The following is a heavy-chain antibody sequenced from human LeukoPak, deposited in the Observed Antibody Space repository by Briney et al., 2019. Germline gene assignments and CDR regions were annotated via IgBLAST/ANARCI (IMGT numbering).Heavy chain of an antibody. CDR1: GFTFSIYS. J-gene: IGHJ4*02. V-gene: IGHV3-48*04. CDR2: ISPQSDVI. D-gene: IGHD4/OR15-4a*01. CDR3: VRDEYGIRGNASRPLFDY. Sequence: PGGSLRLSCAASGFTFSIYSMNWVRQAPGKGLEWVSYISPQSDVIFYLDSVKGRFTMSRDNAKNSLYLQMNSLRAEDTAMYYCVRDEYGIRGNASRPLFDYWGQGTLVTVSS.